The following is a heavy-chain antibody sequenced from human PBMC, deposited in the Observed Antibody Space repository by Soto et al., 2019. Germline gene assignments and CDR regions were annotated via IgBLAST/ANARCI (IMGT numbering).Heavy chain of an antibody. V-gene: IGHV1-3*01. D-gene: IGHD5-12*01. CDR3: ARGPLSGVATIWDYANWFDP. Sequence: QAQLVQSGAEVKKPGASVKVSCKASGYSFTDFAMHWVRLASGQRLEWMGWINADKGDTKYSPKFQGRVTITRDTSATTVYMELRSRRSEDTAVYYCARGPLSGVATIWDYANWFDPWGQGRLVTVST. J-gene: IGHJ5*02. CDR2: INADKGDT. CDR1: GYSFTDFA.